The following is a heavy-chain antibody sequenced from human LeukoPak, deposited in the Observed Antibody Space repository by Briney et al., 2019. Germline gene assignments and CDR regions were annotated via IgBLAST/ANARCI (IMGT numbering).Heavy chain of an antibody. CDR1: GFTFDDYA. Sequence: PGGSLRLSCAASGFTFDDYAMHWVRQAPGKGLEWVSGVFWNGVDKGYADSVKGRFTIFRDNAKNSLYLQMNSLRAEDTAVYYCARTAEEQLTTYYYYYMDVWGKGTTVTVSS. D-gene: IGHD1-1*01. CDR2: VFWNGVDK. J-gene: IGHJ6*03. V-gene: IGHV3-9*01. CDR3: ARTAEEQLTTYYYYYMDV.